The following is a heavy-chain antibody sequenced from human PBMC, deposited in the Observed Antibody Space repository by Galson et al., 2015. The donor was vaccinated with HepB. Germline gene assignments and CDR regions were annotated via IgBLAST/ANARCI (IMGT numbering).Heavy chain of an antibody. Sequence: SLRLSCAASGFDFFNAWMGWVRQARGKGLEWVGRIKSLTDGGTADYAAPLKDRFRISRDDSKDILYLQMHRLKSEDTAIYYCTTDYGDYSVGGRWGRGTLVAVSS. J-gene: IGHJ4*02. V-gene: IGHV3-15*01. D-gene: IGHD4-17*01. CDR2: IKSLTDGGTA. CDR1: GFDFFNAW. CDR3: TTDYGDYSVGGR.